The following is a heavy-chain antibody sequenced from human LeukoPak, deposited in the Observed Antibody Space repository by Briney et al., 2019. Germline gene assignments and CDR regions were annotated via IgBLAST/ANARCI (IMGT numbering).Heavy chain of an antibody. J-gene: IGHJ4*02. V-gene: IGHV3-21*01. Sequence: GGSLRLSCAASGFTFSSYSMNWVRQAPGKGLEWVSSISSSSSYIYYADSVKGRFTISRDNAKDSLYLQMNSLRAEDTAVYYCARDPRRGFDYWGQGTLVTVSS. D-gene: IGHD3-10*01. CDR3: ARDPRRGFDY. CDR2: ISSSSSYI. CDR1: GFTFSSYS.